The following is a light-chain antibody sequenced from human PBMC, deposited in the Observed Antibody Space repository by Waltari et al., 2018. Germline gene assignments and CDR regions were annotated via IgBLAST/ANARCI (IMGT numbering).Light chain of an antibody. CDR2: DVA. V-gene: IGLV2-14*03. CDR1: SRDVGGYNY. Sequence: QSALTQPASVSGSPGQSITISCTGTSRDVGGYNYVSWYQKHQGKAPTLIIYDVAKRPSGVSYRFSGSKSGNTASLTISGLQAEDEADYYCSSYTSSNTVLFGGGTRLTVL. J-gene: IGLJ2*01. CDR3: SSYTSSNTVL.